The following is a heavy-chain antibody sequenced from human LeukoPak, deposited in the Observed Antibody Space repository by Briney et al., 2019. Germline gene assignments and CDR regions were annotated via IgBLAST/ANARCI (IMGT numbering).Heavy chain of an antibody. J-gene: IGHJ4*02. V-gene: IGHV3-9*01. D-gene: IGHD2-2*02. Sequence: GWSLRLSCAASGFTFDDYAMHWVRQAPGKVLEWVSGISWNSASIYYADSLKGRFTISRDNAKNSLYLQLNSLTVEDTAVYYCAKDVRVSPLYTFDSRGQGTLVTVSS. CDR2: ISWNSASI. CDR1: GFTFDDYA. CDR3: AKDVRVSPLYTFDS.